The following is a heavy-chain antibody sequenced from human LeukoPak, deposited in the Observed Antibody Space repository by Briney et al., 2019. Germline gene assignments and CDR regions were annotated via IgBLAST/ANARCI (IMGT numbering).Heavy chain of an antibody. CDR3: AKDGWRGGYRNGYFDY. J-gene: IGHJ4*02. V-gene: IGHV3-23*01. Sequence: GGSPRLSSAASGFTFSSYATSWVRQALGKGLEWVSGTSGSGGSTYYAGSVKGRFPISRDNSKNTLYLQMNSLRAEDTAVYYCAKDGWRGGYRNGYFDYWGQGTLVTVSS. CDR1: GFTFSSYA. D-gene: IGHD5-24*01. CDR2: TSGSGGST.